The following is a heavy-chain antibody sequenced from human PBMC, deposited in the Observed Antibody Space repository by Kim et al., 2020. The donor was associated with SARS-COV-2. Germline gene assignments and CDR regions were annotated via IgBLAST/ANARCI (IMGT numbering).Heavy chain of an antibody. J-gene: IGHJ4*02. D-gene: IGHD5-18*01. CDR1: GFTFSSYE. CDR3: ARGVLGYSYGYWWLFDY. Sequence: GGSLRLSCAASGFTFSSYEMNWVRQAPGKGLEWVSYISSSGSTIYYADSVKGRFTISRDNAKNSLYLQMNSLRAEDTAVYYCARGVLGYSYGYWWLFDYWGQGTLVTVSS. V-gene: IGHV3-48*03. CDR2: ISSSGSTI.